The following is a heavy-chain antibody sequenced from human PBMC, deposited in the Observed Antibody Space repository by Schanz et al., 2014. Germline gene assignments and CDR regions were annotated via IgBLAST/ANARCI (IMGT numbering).Heavy chain of an antibody. V-gene: IGHV1-18*01. Sequence: QVQLVQSGAEVKKPGASATVSCKASGYTFNNHGISWVRQAPGQGLEWMGWISVYHGHANYAEKVHGRGTMTTDTSTSTAYMELRSLISDDTAVYYCVRDAGWAFGDYHGMDVWGQGTSVTVSS. CDR1: GYTFNNHG. D-gene: IGHD3-10*01. CDR2: ISVYHGHA. CDR3: VRDAGWAFGDYHGMDV. J-gene: IGHJ6*02.